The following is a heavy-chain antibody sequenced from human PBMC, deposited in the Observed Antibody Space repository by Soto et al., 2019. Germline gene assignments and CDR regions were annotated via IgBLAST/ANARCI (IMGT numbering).Heavy chain of an antibody. CDR2: IYYSGST. CDR1: GGSISSYY. J-gene: IGHJ4*02. CDR3: ARLNYGDYPYHLGDY. Sequence: QVQRQESGPGLVKPSETLSLTCTVSGGSISSYYWSWIRQPPGKGLEWIGYIYYSGSTNYNPSLKRRVTISVDTSKNQFSLKLSSVTAADTAVYYCARLNYGDYPYHLGDYWGQGTLVTVSS. V-gene: IGHV4-59*08. D-gene: IGHD4-17*01.